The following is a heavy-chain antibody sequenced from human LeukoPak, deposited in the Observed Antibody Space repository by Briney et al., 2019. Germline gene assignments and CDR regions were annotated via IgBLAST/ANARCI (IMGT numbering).Heavy chain of an antibody. V-gene: IGHV3-23*01. Sequence: GGYLRLSCVAPGLSFSSFAMSWVRQGPARGLEWVSSIRGNGETFYGDSVKGRFTLYSDSSTNTVYFQLNNLRVEDTAIYYCARASWVSTTDAVRWGQGTLVTVSS. D-gene: IGHD1-14*01. CDR1: GLSFSSFA. CDR3: ARASWVSTTDAVR. CDR2: IRGNGET. J-gene: IGHJ4*02.